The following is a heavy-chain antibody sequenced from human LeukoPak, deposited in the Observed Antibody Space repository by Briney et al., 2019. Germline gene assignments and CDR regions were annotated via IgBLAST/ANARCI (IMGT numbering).Heavy chain of an antibody. CDR1: GGSISSGDYY. Sequence: SQTLSLTCTVSGGSISSGDYYWSWIRQPPGKGLEWIGYIYYSGSTYYNPSLKSRVTISVDTSKNQFSLKLSSATAADTAVYYCARDSITIFGVPGGWFDPWGQGTLVTVSS. CDR2: IYYSGST. D-gene: IGHD3-3*01. CDR3: ARDSITIFGVPGGWFDP. J-gene: IGHJ5*02. V-gene: IGHV4-30-4*08.